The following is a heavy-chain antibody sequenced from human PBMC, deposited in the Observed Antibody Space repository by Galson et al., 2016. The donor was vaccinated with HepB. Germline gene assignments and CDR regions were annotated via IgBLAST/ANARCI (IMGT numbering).Heavy chain of an antibody. D-gene: IGHD1-26*01. J-gene: IGHJ4*02. CDR3: ARDSGWGADDY. Sequence: SLRLSCAASGFDFGSHGMHWVRQAPGKGLEWVANIEGDGSEKKYVDSVKGRFTISRDNAKNSVYLQMNSLRAEDTAVYYCARDSGWGADDYWGQGALVTVSS. CDR1: GFDFGSHG. V-gene: IGHV3-7*03. CDR2: IEGDGSEK.